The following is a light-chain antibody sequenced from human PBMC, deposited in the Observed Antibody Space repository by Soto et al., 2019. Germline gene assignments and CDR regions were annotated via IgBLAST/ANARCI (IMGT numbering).Light chain of an antibody. CDR1: SSDVGGYNY. CDR2: DVT. J-gene: IGLJ1*01. CDR3: SSYTSSSTPYV. Sequence: QSALTQPRSVSGSPGQSITISCTGTSSDVGGYNYVSWYQQYPGKAPKFMIYDVTKRPSGVPDRFSGSKSGNTASLTISGLQAEDEADYYCSSYTSSSTPYVFGTGTKLTVL. V-gene: IGLV2-11*01.